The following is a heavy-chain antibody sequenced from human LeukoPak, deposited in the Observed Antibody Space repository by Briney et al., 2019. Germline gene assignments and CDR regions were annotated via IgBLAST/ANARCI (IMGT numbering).Heavy chain of an antibody. CDR1: GGSISSGGYY. V-gene: IGHV4-31*03. Sequence: SETLSLTCTVSGGSISSGGYYWSWIRQHPGKGLEWIGYIYYSGSTYYNTSLKSRVTISVDTSKNQFSLKLSSVTAADTAVYYCARDLGGATDYWGQGTLVTVSS. CDR2: IYYSGST. J-gene: IGHJ4*02. D-gene: IGHD1-26*01. CDR3: ARDLGGATDY.